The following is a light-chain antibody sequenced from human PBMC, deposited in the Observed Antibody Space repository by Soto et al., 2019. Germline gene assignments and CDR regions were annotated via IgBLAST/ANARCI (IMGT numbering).Light chain of an antibody. CDR1: QSVSRNY. CDR2: GAS. V-gene: IGKV3-20*01. Sequence: EIVLTQSPGTLSLSPGERATLSCRASQSVSRNYLAWYQQRPGQAPRLLIYGASSRATGIPDRFSGSGSGTDFTLSISRLEPEDFAVYYCQQYGKSPPWTFGQGTRWIS. CDR3: QQYGKSPPWT. J-gene: IGKJ1*01.